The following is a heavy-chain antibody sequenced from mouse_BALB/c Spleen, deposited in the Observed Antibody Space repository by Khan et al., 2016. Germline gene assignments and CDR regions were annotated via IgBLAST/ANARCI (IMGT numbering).Heavy chain of an antibody. CDR1: GFTFSSYA. CDR2: ISSGGSYT. J-gene: IGHJ2*01. D-gene: IGHD2-3*01. V-gene: IGHV5-9-3*01. CDR3: ARHDGFDY. Sequence: EVELVESGGGLVKPGGSLKLSCAASGFTFSSYAMSWVRQTPEKRLEWVATISSGGSYTYYPDSVRGRFTISRDNAKNTLYLQMSSLRSEDTAMYYCARHDGFDYWGQGTTLTVSS.